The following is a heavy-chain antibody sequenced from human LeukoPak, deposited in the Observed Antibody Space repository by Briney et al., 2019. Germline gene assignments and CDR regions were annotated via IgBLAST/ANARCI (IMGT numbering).Heavy chain of an antibody. CDR3: VRLRRNSDTSGFYYYYDF. CDR2: ISVRSNYI. CDR1: GYTFSSYS. Sequence: GGSLRLSRVASGYTFSSYSINWVRQAPGKGLEWVSSISVRSNYIYYADSVRGRFSISRDDARDSLYLQMNSLRAEDTAVYYCVRLRRNSDTSGFYYYYDFWGQGTLVTVSS. V-gene: IGHV3-21*01. J-gene: IGHJ4*02. D-gene: IGHD3-22*01.